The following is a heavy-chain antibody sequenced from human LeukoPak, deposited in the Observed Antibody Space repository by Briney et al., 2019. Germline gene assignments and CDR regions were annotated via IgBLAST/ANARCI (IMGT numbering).Heavy chain of an antibody. D-gene: IGHD6-13*01. CDR1: GGSIRRGGYS. CDR3: ASLAAAGIFDY. CDR2: LYHSGST. V-gene: IGHV4-30-2*01. Sequence: PSETLSLTCVVSGGSIRRGGYSWSWIRQPPGNGLEWIGYLYHSGSTYYNPSLKSRVTISVDRSKNQFSLKLSSVTAADTAVYYCASLAAAGIFDYWGQGTLVTVSS. J-gene: IGHJ4*02.